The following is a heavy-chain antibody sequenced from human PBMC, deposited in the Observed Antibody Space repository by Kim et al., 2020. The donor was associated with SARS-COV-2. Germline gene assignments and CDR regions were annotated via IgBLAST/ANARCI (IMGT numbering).Heavy chain of an antibody. Sequence: GGSLRLSCAASGFTFSSYAMSWVRQAPGKGLEWVSAISGSGGSTYYADSVKGRFTISRDNSKNTLYLQMNSLRAEDTAVYYCAKDFLTNGLILWDAFDIWGQGTMVTVSS. CDR3: AKDFLTNGLILWDAFDI. CDR1: GFTFSSYA. V-gene: IGHV3-23*01. CDR2: ISGSGGST. D-gene: IGHD3-10*01. J-gene: IGHJ3*02.